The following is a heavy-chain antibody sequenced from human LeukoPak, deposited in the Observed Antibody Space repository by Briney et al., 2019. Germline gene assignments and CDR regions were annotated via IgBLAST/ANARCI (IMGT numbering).Heavy chain of an antibody. J-gene: IGHJ4*02. CDR1: GFTFSNAW. CDR3: TTVEVSYYYDSSGPLDY. V-gene: IGHV3-15*01. Sequence: GGSLRLSCAASGFTFSNAWMSWVRQAPGKGREWVGRIKSKTDGGTTDYAAPVKGRFTISRDDSKNTLYLQMNSLKTEDTAVYYCTTVEVSYYYDSSGPLDYWGQGTLVTVSS. CDR2: IKSKTDGGTT. D-gene: IGHD3-22*01.